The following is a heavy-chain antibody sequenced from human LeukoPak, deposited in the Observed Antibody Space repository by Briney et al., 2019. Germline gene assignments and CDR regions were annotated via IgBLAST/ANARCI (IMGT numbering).Heavy chain of an antibody. D-gene: IGHD1-1*01. CDR1: GFTFNSYS. V-gene: IGHV3-21*01. Sequence: PGGSLRLSCAASGFTFNSYSMNWVRPAPGKGLEWVSSISSSSSYIYYADSVKGRFTISRDNAKNSLSLQMNSLRAEDTAVYYCAREGAGTTDHWGQGTLVTVSS. CDR3: AREGAGTTDH. J-gene: IGHJ5*02. CDR2: ISSSSSYI.